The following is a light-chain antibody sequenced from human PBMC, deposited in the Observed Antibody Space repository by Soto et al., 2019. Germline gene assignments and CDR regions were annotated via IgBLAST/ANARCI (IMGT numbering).Light chain of an antibody. Sequence: QSALTQPASVSVSPGPSITISFTGTSSDVGSYTYVSWYQQYPGKAPKLMIYDVSNRPSGVSYRFSGSKSGNTASLTISGLQAEDDADYYCSSDTTRSTHVVFGGGTTLTVL. CDR3: SSDTTRSTHVV. J-gene: IGLJ2*01. CDR2: DVS. CDR1: SSDVGSYTY. V-gene: IGLV2-14*01.